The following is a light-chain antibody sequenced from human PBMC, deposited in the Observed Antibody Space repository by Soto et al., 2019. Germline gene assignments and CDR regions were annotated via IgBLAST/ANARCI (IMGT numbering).Light chain of an antibody. CDR3: SSFAGGRTLV. CDR1: SSDVGTYNL. CDR2: EGS. V-gene: IGLV2-23*01. J-gene: IGLJ2*01. Sequence: QSVLTQPASVSGSPGQSITISCTGTSSDVGTYNLVSWHQHHPGKAPKLIIYEGSKRPAGVSNRFSGSKSSNTASLTISGLNDEDEADYYCSSFAGGRTLVFGGGTKLTVL.